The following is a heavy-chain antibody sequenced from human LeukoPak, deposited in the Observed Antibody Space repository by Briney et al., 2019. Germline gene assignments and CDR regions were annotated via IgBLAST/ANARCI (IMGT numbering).Heavy chain of an antibody. J-gene: IGHJ6*03. CDR3: ARGGNYYGDYYYYVDV. CDR1: GYTVTGYY. Sequence: ASVKVSCKASGYTVTGYYLHWVRQAPGQGLEWMGWINPNSGGTNYAQKFQGRVTMTRDTSISTVYMELSRLRSDDTAVYYCARGGNYYGDYYYYVDVWGKGTTVTVSS. D-gene: IGHD1-26*01. CDR2: INPNSGGT. V-gene: IGHV1-2*02.